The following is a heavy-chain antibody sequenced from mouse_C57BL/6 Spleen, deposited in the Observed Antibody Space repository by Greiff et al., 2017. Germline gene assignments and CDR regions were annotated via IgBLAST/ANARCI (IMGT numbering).Heavy chain of an antibody. J-gene: IGHJ2*01. Sequence: EVQLVESGGGLVQPKGSLKLSCAASGFSFNTYAMNWVRQAPGKGLEWVARIRSKSNNYATYYADSVKDRFTISRDDSESMLYLQMNNLKTEDTAMYYCVRQKVTIGYFDYWGQGTTLTVSS. CDR3: VRQKVTIGYFDY. CDR2: IRSKSNNYAT. CDR1: GFSFNTYA. V-gene: IGHV10-1*01. D-gene: IGHD2-12*01.